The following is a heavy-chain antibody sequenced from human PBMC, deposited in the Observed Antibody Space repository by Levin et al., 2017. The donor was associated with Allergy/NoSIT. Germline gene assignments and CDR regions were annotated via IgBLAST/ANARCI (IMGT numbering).Heavy chain of an antibody. J-gene: IGHJ4*02. CDR3: AKSRDTTDRGHFDY. Sequence: GGSLRLSCAASGFTFSTYAMSWVRQPPGKGLEWVSTISDSGGSSYYADSVKGRFTISRDNSKNTLYLQMNSLGADDTAVYFCAKSRDTTDRGHFDYWGQGTLVTVAS. D-gene: IGHD1-1*01. CDR2: ISDSGGSS. V-gene: IGHV3-23*01. CDR1: GFTFSTYA.